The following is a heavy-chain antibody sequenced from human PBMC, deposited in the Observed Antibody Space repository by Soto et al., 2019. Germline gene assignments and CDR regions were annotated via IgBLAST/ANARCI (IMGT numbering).Heavy chain of an antibody. D-gene: IGHD6-19*01. CDR2: IIPIFGTA. Sequence: SVKVSCKASGGTFSSYAISWVRQAPGQGLEWMGGIIPIFGTANYAQKFQGRVTITADESTSTAYMELSSLRSEDTAVYYCARGNIAVAGRRALAFDYWGQGTLVTVSS. CDR1: GGTFSSYA. J-gene: IGHJ4*02. CDR3: ARGNIAVAGRRALAFDY. V-gene: IGHV1-69*13.